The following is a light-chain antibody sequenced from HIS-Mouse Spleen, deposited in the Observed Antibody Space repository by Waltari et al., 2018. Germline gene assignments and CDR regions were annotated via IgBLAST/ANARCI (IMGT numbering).Light chain of an antibody. CDR1: SSYVGSYHL. J-gene: IGLJ3*02. Sequence: SALTPPASVSGSPGQSNPLFSPRPSSYVGSYHLSSWSQQHPGKAPKLMIYEGSKRPSGVSNRFSGSKSGNTASLTISGLQAEDEADYYCCSYAGSSTWVFGGGTKLTVL. V-gene: IGLV2-23*01. CDR3: CSYAGSSTWV. CDR2: EGS.